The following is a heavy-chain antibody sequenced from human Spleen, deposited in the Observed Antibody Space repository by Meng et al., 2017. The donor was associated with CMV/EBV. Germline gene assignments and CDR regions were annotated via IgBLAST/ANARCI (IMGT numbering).Heavy chain of an antibody. CDR2: ISYDGSNK. V-gene: IGHV3-30-3*02. D-gene: IGHD4-17*01. CDR1: GFTFSSYA. Sequence: SLKISCAASGFTFSSYAMHWVRQAPGKGLEWVAVISYDGSNKYYADSVKGRFTISRDNSKNTLYLQMNSLRAEDTAVYYCANEQDYGARDYWGQGTLVTVSS. CDR3: ANEQDYGARDY. J-gene: IGHJ4*02.